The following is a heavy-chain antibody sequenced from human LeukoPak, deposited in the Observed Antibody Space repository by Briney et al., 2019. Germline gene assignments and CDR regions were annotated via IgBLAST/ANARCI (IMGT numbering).Heavy chain of an antibody. Sequence: GGSLRLSCAASGFTFSSYWTSCVRQAPGKGLEWVANIKQEGSEKYYVDAVKGRFTISRDNAKNPLYLQTNSLRAEDTAVYYCARVVGLRYFDWLPHFDYWGQGTLVTVSS. V-gene: IGHV3-7*03. CDR3: ARVVGLRYFDWLPHFDY. CDR1: GFTFSSYW. J-gene: IGHJ4*02. D-gene: IGHD3-9*01. CDR2: IKQEGSEK.